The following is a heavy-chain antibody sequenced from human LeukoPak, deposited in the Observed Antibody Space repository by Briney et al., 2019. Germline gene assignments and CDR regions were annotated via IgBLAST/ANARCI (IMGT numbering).Heavy chain of an antibody. J-gene: IGHJ4*02. CDR3: ATFSGGNPFDY. V-gene: IGHV7-4-1*02. CDR1: GYTFTNYN. CDR2: INTNTGNP. Sequence: ASVKVSCKASGYTFTNYNMNWVRQAPGQGLEWMGWINTNTGNPTYAQGFTGRFVFSLDTSVSTAYLQISSLKAEDTAVYYCATFSGGNPFDYWGQGTLVTVSS. D-gene: IGHD2-15*01.